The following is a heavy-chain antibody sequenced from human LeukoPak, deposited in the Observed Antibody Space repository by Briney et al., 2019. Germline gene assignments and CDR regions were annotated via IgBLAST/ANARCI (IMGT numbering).Heavy chain of an antibody. CDR3: ATLRGASTAVFDS. Sequence: ETLSLTCTVSGGSISSDYWSWIRQSPGKRLEWIGYIHYSGATNYSPSLKSRVTISVDTSKNQFSLKLSSVTAADTALYYCATLRGASTAVFDSWGQGTLVTVSS. J-gene: IGHJ4*02. CDR1: GGSISSDY. CDR2: IHYSGAT. V-gene: IGHV4-59*08. D-gene: IGHD2-21*02.